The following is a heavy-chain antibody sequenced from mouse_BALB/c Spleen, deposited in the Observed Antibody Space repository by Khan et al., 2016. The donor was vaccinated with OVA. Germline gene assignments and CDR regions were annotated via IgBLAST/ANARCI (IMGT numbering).Heavy chain of an antibody. CDR1: GYIFTSYW. J-gene: IGHJ2*01. D-gene: IGHD3-2*02. CDR3: AREEALYYFDY. Sequence: VELVESGAELVRPGASVKLSCKTSGYIFTSYWIHWVKQRSGQGLEWFASIFPGTDSTYYNEKLKDKVTMTADKSSSTVYMQLSSLKSEDSAVYCCAREEALYYFDYWGQGTTRTVSS. CDR2: IFPGTDST. V-gene: IGHV1S132*01.